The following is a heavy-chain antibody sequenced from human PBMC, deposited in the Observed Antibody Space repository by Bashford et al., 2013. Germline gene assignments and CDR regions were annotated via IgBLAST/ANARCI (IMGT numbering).Heavy chain of an antibody. Sequence: SETLSLTCTVSGGSISSGGYYWSWIRQHPGKGLEWIGYIYYSGSTYYNPSLKSRVTISVDTSKNQFSLKLSSVTAADTAVYYCARDPRPFWNYNWFDPWGQGTLVTVSS. CDR1: GGSISSGGYY. D-gene: IGHD1-7*01. J-gene: IGHJ5*02. CDR3: ARDPRPFWNYNWFDP. CDR2: IYYSGST. V-gene: IGHV4-31*03.